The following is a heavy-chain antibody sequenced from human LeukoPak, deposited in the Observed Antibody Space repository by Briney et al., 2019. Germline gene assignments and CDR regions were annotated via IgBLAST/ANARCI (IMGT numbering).Heavy chain of an antibody. CDR2: ISGSGGST. Sequence: GGTLRLSCAASGFTFSSYAMSWVRQAPGKGLEWVSAISGSGGSTYYADSVKGRFTISRDNSKNTLYLQMNSLRAEDTAVYYCARDCGGDFYPLDAFDIWGQGTMVTVSS. V-gene: IGHV3-23*01. J-gene: IGHJ3*02. CDR3: ARDCGGDFYPLDAFDI. D-gene: IGHD2-21*02. CDR1: GFTFSSYA.